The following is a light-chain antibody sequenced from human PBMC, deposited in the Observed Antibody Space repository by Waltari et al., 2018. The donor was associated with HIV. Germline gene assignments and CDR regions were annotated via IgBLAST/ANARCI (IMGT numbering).Light chain of an antibody. J-gene: IGLJ3*02. Sequence: SYELTQPPSVSVSPGQTARITCPGDALPKPYAYWYQQKPGQAPVLVIYKDSERPSGIPERFSGSSSGTTVTLTISGVQAEDEADYYCQSADSSGTYRGVFGGGTKLTVL. CDR1: ALPKPY. CDR3: QSADSSGTYRGV. CDR2: KDS. V-gene: IGLV3-25*03.